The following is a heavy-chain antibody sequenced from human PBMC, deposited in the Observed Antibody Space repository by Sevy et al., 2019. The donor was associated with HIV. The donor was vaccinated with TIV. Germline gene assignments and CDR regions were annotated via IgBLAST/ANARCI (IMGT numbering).Heavy chain of an antibody. J-gene: IGHJ4*02. CDR2: ISSSSSYI. CDR1: GFTFSSCI. CDR3: ARGVRDFWSGYPDY. D-gene: IGHD3-3*01. Sequence: GGSLRLSCAASGFTFSSCIMNWVRQAPGKGLEWVSSISSSSSYIYYADSVKGRFTISRDNAKNSLYLQMNSLRVEDTAVYYCARGVRDFWSGYPDYWGQGTLVTVSS. V-gene: IGHV3-21*01.